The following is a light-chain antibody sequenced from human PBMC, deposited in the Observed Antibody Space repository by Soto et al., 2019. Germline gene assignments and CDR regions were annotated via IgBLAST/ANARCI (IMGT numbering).Light chain of an antibody. CDR1: SSDVGGYND. CDR3: SSYTSSSTLYV. J-gene: IGLJ1*01. Sequence: QSVLTQPASVSGSPGQSISISCAGTSSDVGGYNDVSWYQQHPGKAPKLMIYEVSNRPSGVSNRFAGSKSGNTASLTISGLQAEDEADYYCSSYTSSSTLYVFGTGTRSPS. CDR2: EVS. V-gene: IGLV2-14*01.